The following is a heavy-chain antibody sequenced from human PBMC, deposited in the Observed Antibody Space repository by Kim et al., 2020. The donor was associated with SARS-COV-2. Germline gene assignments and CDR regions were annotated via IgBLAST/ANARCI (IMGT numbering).Heavy chain of an antibody. J-gene: IGHJ4*02. D-gene: IGHD5-18*01. Sequence: PSLKSRVTISVDTSKNQFSLKLSSVTAADTAVYYCAGSVDTAMANSYFDYWGQGTLVTVSS. V-gene: IGHV4-4*09. CDR3: AGSVDTAMANSYFDY.